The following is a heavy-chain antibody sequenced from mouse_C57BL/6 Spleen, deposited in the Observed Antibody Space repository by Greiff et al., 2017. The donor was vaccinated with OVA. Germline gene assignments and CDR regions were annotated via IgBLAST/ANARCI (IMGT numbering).Heavy chain of an antibody. V-gene: IGHV1-69*01. J-gene: IGHJ1*03. CDR1: GYTFTSYW. CDR3: ARYGSWYFDV. D-gene: IGHD2-2*01. CDR2: IDPSDSYT. Sequence: QVQLQQPGAELVMPGASVKLSCKASGYTFTSYWMHWVQQRPGQGLEWIGEIDPSDSYTNYNQKFKGKSTLTVDKSSSTAYMQLSSLTSEDSAVYYCARYGSWYFDVWGTGTTVTVSS.